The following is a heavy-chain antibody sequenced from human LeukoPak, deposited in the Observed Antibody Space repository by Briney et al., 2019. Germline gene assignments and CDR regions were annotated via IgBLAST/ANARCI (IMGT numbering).Heavy chain of an antibody. CDR1: GFTFSRYW. J-gene: IGHJ4*02. V-gene: IGHV3-74*01. CDR3: ARVAGIAAAGDFDY. D-gene: IGHD6-13*01. CDR2: INSDGRSI. Sequence: GGSLRLSCAASGFTFSRYWMHWVRQAPGKGLVWVSRINSDGRSITYADSVKGRFTISRDNAKNTLYLQMNSLTAEDTAVYYCARVAGIAAAGDFDYWGQGTLVTVSS.